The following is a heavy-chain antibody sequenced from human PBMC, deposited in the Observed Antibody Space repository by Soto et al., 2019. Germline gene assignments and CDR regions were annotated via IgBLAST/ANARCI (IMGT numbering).Heavy chain of an antibody. CDR2: ISSSSSYI. J-gene: IGHJ3*02. CDR1: GFTFSSYS. CDR3: ARDRQGGYYDSSGYLGAFDI. D-gene: IGHD3-22*01. Sequence: PGGSLRLSCAASGFTFSSYSMNWVRQAPGKGLEWVSSISSSSSYIYYADSVKGRFTISRDNAKNSLYLQMNSLRAEDTAVYYCARDRQGGYYDSSGYLGAFDIWGQGTMVTVSS. V-gene: IGHV3-21*01.